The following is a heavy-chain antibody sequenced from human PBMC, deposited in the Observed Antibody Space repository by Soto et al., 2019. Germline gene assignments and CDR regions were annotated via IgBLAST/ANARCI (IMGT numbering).Heavy chain of an antibody. CDR1: GGSISSYY. CDR2: IYYSGST. J-gene: IGHJ4*02. D-gene: IGHD3-16*02. CDR3: ARGPLPLRLGELSFDY. Sequence: SETLSLTCTVSGGSISSYYWSWIRQPPGKGLEWIGYIYYSGSTNYNPSLKSRVTISVDTSKNQFSLKLSSVTAADTAVYYCARGPLPLRLGELSFDYWGQGTLVTVSS. V-gene: IGHV4-59*01.